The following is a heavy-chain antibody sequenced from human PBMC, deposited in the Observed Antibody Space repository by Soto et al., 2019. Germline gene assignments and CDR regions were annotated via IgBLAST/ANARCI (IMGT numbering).Heavy chain of an antibody. V-gene: IGHV3-33*01. CDR2: IRYDGTEK. D-gene: IGHD1-26*01. CDR3: ARDFTQVGPLDF. J-gene: IGHJ4*02. Sequence: GGSLRLSCAASGFIFSSFALHWVRQAPGKGLEWVAVIRYDGTEKYNGDSVKGRFTISRDNSKNTVYLEMTSLKAEDTAVYYCARDFTQVGPLDFWGQGTLVTVSS. CDR1: GFIFSSFA.